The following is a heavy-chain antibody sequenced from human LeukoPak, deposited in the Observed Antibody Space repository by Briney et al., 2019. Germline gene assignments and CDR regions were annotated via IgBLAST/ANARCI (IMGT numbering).Heavy chain of an antibody. V-gene: IGHV3-21*01. Sequence: RGSLRLSCAASGFTFSSYSMNWVRQAPGKGLECVSSISSSSSYIYYADSVKGRFTISRDNAKNSLYLQMNSLRAEDTAVYYCARGIAMYYYGSGSYYLYYYYMDVWGKGTTVTISS. CDR3: ARGIAMYYYGSGSYYLYYYYMDV. D-gene: IGHD3-10*01. J-gene: IGHJ6*03. CDR2: ISSSSSYI. CDR1: GFTFSSYS.